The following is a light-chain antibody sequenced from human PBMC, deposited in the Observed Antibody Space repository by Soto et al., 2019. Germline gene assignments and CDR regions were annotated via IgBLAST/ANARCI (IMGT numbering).Light chain of an antibody. Sequence: ESVLPQSPATLSLSPGERATLSCRASQRVSSYLAWYQQNPGQAPRLLIYDASNSATGIPARSSGSGSGTDFTITISSLEPEDFAVYYCQQLSNWPQAYTFGQGTKLEIK. CDR2: DAS. CDR3: QQLSNWPQAYT. V-gene: IGKV3-11*01. CDR1: QRVSSY. J-gene: IGKJ2*01.